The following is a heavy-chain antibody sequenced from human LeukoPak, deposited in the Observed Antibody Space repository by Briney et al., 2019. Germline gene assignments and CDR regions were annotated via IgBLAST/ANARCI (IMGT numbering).Heavy chain of an antibody. V-gene: IGHV1-69*05. CDR1: GGTFSSYA. J-gene: IGHJ5*02. CDR2: IIPIFGTA. CDR3: ARDGSPAKYCSSTSCFGWFDP. Sequence: SVKVSCKASGGTFSSYAISWVRQAPGQGLEWMGGIIPIFGTANYAQKFQGRVTITTDESTSTAYMELSSLRSEDTAVYYCARDGSPAKYCSSTSCFGWFDPWGQGTPVTVSS. D-gene: IGHD2-2*01.